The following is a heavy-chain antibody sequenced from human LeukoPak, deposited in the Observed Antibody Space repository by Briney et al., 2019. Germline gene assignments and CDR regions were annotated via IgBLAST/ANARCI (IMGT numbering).Heavy chain of an antibody. D-gene: IGHD4-17*01. Sequence: GGSLRLSCAASGFTFSSYGMRWVRQAPGKGLEWVAVISYDGSNKYYADSVKGRFTISRDNSKNTLYLQMNSLRAEDTAVYYCAKPQTRPTDYFDYWGQETLVTVSS. V-gene: IGHV3-30*18. CDR1: GFTFSSYG. CDR3: AKPQTRPTDYFDY. J-gene: IGHJ4*02. CDR2: ISYDGSNK.